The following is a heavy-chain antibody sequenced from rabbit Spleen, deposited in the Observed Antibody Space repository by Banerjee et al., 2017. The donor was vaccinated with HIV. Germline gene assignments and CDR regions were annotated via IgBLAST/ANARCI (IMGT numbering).Heavy chain of an antibody. CDR3: VRDQAGYAGYGPYYFYL. D-gene: IGHD7-1*01. V-gene: IGHV1S43*01. Sequence: QEQLEESRGGLVKPEGSLTLTCKASGIDFTNYYISWVRQAPGKGLEWIGIIYAAKGSTDYASWVNGRFTISSDNAQSTVDLKMTGLTAADTATYFCVRDQAGYAGYGPYYFYLWGPGTLVTVS. J-gene: IGHJ4*01. CDR1: GIDFTNYY. CDR2: IYAAKGST.